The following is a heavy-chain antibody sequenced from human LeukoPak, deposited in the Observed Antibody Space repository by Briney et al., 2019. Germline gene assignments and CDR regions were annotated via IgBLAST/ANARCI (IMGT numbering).Heavy chain of an antibody. CDR2: IYCSGST. D-gene: IGHD2-2*01. V-gene: IGHV4-59*12. J-gene: IGHJ6*03. CDR1: GGSISSYY. Sequence: SETLSLTCTVSGGSISSYYWSWIRQPPGKGLEWIGYIYCSGSTNYNPSLKSRVTISVDTSKNQFSLKLSSVTAADTAVYYCARDIVVVPAAGSYYYMDVWGKGTTVTVSS. CDR3: ARDIVVVPAAGSYYYMDV.